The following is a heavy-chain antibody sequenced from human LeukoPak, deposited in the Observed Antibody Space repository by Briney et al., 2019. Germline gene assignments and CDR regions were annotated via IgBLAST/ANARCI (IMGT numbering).Heavy chain of an antibody. D-gene: IGHD3-10*02. CDR1: GFTFSVYV. Sequence: GGSLRLSCAASGFTFSVYVINWGCQAPGEGLEWVSYISSGGSTIYYADSVKGRFTISRDNAKNSLYLQMNSLRAEDTAVYYCAELGITMIGGVWGKGTTVTISS. CDR3: AELGITMIGGV. J-gene: IGHJ6*04. CDR2: ISSGGSTI. V-gene: IGHV3-48*03.